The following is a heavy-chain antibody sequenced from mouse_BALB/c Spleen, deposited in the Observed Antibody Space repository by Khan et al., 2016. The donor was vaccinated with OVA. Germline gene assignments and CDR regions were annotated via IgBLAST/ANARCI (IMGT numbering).Heavy chain of an antibody. V-gene: IGHV1-18*01. Sequence: IQLVQSGPELVKPGDSMKISCKASDYSFTDYTMNWVKQSHGKNLEWIGLINPYNGVSNYNQKFKGKATLTVDKSSSTAYMELLSLTSEDSAVYYCARSGYVGFAYWGQGTLVTVSA. CDR2: INPYNGVS. CDR1: DYSFTDYT. CDR3: ARSGYVGFAY. J-gene: IGHJ3*01. D-gene: IGHD1-2*01.